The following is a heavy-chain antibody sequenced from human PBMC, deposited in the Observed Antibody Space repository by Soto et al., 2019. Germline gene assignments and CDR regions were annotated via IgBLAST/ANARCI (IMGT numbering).Heavy chain of an antibody. CDR3: ARKAMAGDYFDY. Sequence: SETLSLTCAVSGYSISNTHWWRCIRQTTGKGLEWIGYMSYTGTTAYNPSLKSRVTMSADTPKNQLSLKLSSVTAVDTAVYYCARKAMAGDYFDYWGQGALVTVSS. CDR2: MSYTGTT. V-gene: IGHV4-28*01. D-gene: IGHD1-26*01. J-gene: IGHJ4*02. CDR1: GYSISNTHW.